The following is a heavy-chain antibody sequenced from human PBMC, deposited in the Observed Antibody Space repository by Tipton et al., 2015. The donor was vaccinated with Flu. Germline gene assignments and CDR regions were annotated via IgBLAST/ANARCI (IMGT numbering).Heavy chain of an antibody. CDR3: ARDHPEYVDNPQWYFDL. D-gene: IGHD3-9*01. CDR2: ISSSSNAI. CDR1: GFTFSYYE. Sequence: CAASGFTFSYYEMNWVRQAPGKGLEWVAYISSSSNAIYYADSVKGRFTISRDNAKNSLYLQMNSLRAEDTGIYFCARDHPEYVDNPQWYFDLWGRGTLVDVSS. J-gene: IGHJ2*01. V-gene: IGHV3-48*03.